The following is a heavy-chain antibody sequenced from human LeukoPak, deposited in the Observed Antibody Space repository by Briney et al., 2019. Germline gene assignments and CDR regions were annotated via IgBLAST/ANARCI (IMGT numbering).Heavy chain of an antibody. V-gene: IGHV3-7*03. J-gene: IGHJ4*02. D-gene: IGHD3-10*01. Sequence: GGSLRLSCAASGFALSSHWMTWVRQVPGRGPEWVANVNRDGSETYYLDSVKGRFTISKDNAKNSLYLQMNSLRAEDAAVYYCARDKEVYYYASGSLGYWGQGTLVTVSS. CDR3: ARDKEVYYYASGSLGY. CDR1: GFALSSHW. CDR2: VNRDGSET.